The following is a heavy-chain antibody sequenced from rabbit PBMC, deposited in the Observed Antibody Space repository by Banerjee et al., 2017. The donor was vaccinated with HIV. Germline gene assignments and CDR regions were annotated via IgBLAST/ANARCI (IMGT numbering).Heavy chain of an antibody. J-gene: IGHJ6*01. Sequence: QSLEESGGGLVQPGASLTLTCTASGFSFSSIFWICWVRQAPGKGLEWIACIYSGSSGSTYYANWAKGRFTISKTSSTTVTLQMTSLTAADTATYFCASSSGWGGYLDLWGPGTLVTVS. D-gene: IGHD4-1*01. CDR3: ASSSGWGGYLDL. V-gene: IGHV1S40*01. CDR2: IYSGSSGST. CDR1: GFSFSSIFW.